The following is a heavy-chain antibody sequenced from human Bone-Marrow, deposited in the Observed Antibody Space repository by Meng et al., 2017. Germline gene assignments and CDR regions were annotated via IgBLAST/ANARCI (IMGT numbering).Heavy chain of an antibody. D-gene: IGHD3-22*01. V-gene: IGHV4-61*02. CDR3: AREDYYDSSGYLDY. Sequence: SETLSLTCTVSGASINNGDYYWSWIRQPAGKGLEWIGRIYTTGDTNYNPSLKNRVTISIDTSKNQFSLKLTSVTAADTAVYYCAREDYYDSSGYLDYWGQGTLVTVSS. J-gene: IGHJ4*02. CDR1: GASINNGDYY. CDR2: IYTTGDT.